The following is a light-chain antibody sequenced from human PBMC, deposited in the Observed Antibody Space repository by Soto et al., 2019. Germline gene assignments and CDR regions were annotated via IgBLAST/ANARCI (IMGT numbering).Light chain of an antibody. V-gene: IGKV3-20*01. CDR2: GAS. Sequence: EIVLTQSPGTLSLSPGERGTLSCRASQGVAGSYLAWYQQKPGQAPRLLIYGASSRATGIPDRFSGSGFGTEFTLTIGSWQSEVFAVYSSQHYNIWPWTSGQGT. CDR1: QGVAGSY. CDR3: QHYNIWPWT. J-gene: IGKJ1*01.